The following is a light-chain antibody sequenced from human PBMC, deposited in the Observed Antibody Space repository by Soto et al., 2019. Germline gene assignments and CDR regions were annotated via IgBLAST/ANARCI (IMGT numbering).Light chain of an antibody. CDR1: QSVSTY. J-gene: IGKJ5*01. V-gene: IGKV3-11*01. Sequence: EVVLTQSPATMSLYPGEGATLSCRASQSVSTYLGWYQQKPGQAPRLLIFEASKRATGIPDRISGSGSGTDFTLTISSLEPEDFAVYYCQQYNTWRSISFGQGTRLETK. CDR2: EAS. CDR3: QQYNTWRSIS.